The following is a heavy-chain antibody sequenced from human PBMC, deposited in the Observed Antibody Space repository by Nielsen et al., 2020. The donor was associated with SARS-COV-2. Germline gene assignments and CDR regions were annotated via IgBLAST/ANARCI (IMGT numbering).Heavy chain of an antibody. CDR2: ISGSGGST. V-gene: IGHV3-23*01. D-gene: IGHD6-13*01. CDR3: AKDRGSSRWDNWFDP. Sequence: GESLKISCAASGFTFSSYAMSWVRQAPGKGLEWVSAISGSGGSTYYADSVKGRFTISRDNSKNTLYLQMNSLRAEDTAVYYCAKDRGSSRWDNWFDPWGQGTLVTVSS. CDR1: GFTFSSYA. J-gene: IGHJ5*02.